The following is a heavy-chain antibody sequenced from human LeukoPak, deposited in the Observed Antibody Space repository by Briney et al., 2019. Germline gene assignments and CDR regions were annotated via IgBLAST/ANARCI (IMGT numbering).Heavy chain of an antibody. CDR2: ISSSSGTI. V-gene: IGHV3-48*04. CDR3: ARDQYDILIG. J-gene: IGHJ4*02. D-gene: IGHD3-9*01. CDR1: GFTFISYH. Sequence: GGSLRLSCAASGFTFISYHMNWVRQAPGKGLEWISYISSSSGTIYYADSVKGRFTISRDNAKNSLYLQMNSLRAEDTAVYYCARDQYDILIGWGQGTLVTVSS.